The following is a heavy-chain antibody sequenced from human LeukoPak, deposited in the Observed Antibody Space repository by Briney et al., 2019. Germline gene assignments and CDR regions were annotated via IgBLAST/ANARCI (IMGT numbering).Heavy chain of an antibody. CDR1: GGSITSYY. J-gene: IGHJ5*02. CDR3: ARLNDYSSSFDP. CDR2: IYTSGST. Sequence: SETLSLTCTVSGGSITSYYWSWIRQPPGKGLEWIGYIYTSGSTKYNPSLKSRVTMSVDTSKNQFSLKLNSMTAADTAVYYCARLNDYSSSFDPWGQGTLVTVPS. D-gene: IGHD6-6*01. V-gene: IGHV4-4*09.